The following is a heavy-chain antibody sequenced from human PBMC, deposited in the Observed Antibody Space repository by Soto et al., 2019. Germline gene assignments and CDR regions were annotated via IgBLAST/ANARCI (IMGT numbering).Heavy chain of an antibody. CDR3: AREPATVTPYYFDY. D-gene: IGHD4-17*01. V-gene: IGHV4-31*03. CDR1: GGSISSGGYY. Sequence: QVQLQESGPGLVKPSQTLSLTCTVSGGSISSGGYYWSWIRQHPGKGLEWIGYIYYSGSTYYNPSLKRRVTISVDTSKNQFSLKLSSVTAADTAVYYCAREPATVTPYYFDYWGHGTLVTVSS. J-gene: IGHJ4*01. CDR2: IYYSGST.